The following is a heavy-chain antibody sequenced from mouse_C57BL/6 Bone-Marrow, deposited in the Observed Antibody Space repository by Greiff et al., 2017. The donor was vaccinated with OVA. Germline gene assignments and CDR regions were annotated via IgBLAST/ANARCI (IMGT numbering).Heavy chain of an antibody. V-gene: IGHV5-4*01. Sequence: EVKVVESGGGLVKPGGSLKLSCAASGFTFSSYALSWVRPTPEKRLEWVATISDGGSYSYYPENVKGRFTISRDNAKNNLYLQMSHLKSEDTAMYYCARDWDGYYWGQGTTLTVSS. CDR2: ISDGGSYS. D-gene: IGHD2-3*01. CDR3: ARDWDGYY. J-gene: IGHJ2*01. CDR1: GFTFSSYA.